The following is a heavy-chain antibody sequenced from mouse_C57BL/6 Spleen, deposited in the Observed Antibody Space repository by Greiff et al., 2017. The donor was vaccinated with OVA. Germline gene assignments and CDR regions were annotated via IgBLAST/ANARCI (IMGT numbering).Heavy chain of an antibody. D-gene: IGHD1-1*01. V-gene: IGHV5-16*01. CDR3: ARGLYYYGSSPWFAY. CDR2: INYDGSST. Sequence: DVMLVESEGGLVQPGSSMKLSCTASGFTFSDYYMAWVRQVPEKGLEWVANINYDGSSTYYLDSLKSRFIISRDNAKNILYLQMSSLKSEDTATYYCARGLYYYGSSPWFAYWGQGTLVTVSA. J-gene: IGHJ3*01. CDR1: GFTFSDYY.